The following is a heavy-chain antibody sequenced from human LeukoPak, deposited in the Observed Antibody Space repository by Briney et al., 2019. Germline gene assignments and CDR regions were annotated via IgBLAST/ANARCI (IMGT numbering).Heavy chain of an antibody. V-gene: IGHV1-8*01. J-gene: IGHJ5*02. CDR2: VHPDSGNT. CDR3: ARGPRNDH. CDR1: GYPFSTWE. D-gene: IGHD1-14*01. Sequence: GASVKVSCKTSGYPFSTWEINWVRRAAGQGLEWLGWVHPDSGNTDYAQKFRGRVTMSRDTSTSTAYMELSGLRLDDTAVYFCARGPRNDHWGQGTLVTVSS.